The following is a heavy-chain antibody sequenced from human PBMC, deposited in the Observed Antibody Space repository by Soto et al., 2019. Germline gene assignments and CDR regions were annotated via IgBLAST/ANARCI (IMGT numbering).Heavy chain of an antibody. D-gene: IGHD2-2*01. CDR1: GGTFSSYA. CDR2: IIPIFGTA. V-gene: IGHV1-69*01. CDR3: ARSQGGSTSLDIYYYYYYGMDV. J-gene: IGHJ6*02. Sequence: QVQLVQSGAEVKKPGSSVKVSCKAPGGTFSSYAISWVRQAPGQGLEWMGGIIPIFGTANYAQKFQGRVTITADESTSTGYMELISLRSEDTAVYSCARSQGGSTSLDIYYYYYYGMDVWGPGPTVTVSS.